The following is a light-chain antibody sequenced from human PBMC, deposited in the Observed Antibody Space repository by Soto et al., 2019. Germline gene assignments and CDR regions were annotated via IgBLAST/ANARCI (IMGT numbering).Light chain of an antibody. Sequence: DLQMTQTPSSVAASVGDRVTITCRASQDIRSWLTWYQQKPWKAPKLLIYEASSLRSGVPSRFSGSGSVTDFTLTISTLQPEYFATYYCQQSNGLPFSFGGGTKVDIK. CDR2: EAS. CDR1: QDIRSW. CDR3: QQSNGLPFS. J-gene: IGKJ4*01. V-gene: IGKV1-12*01.